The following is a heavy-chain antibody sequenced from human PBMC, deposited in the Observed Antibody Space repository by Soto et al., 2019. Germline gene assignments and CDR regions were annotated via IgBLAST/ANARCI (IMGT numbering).Heavy chain of an antibody. V-gene: IGHV4-59*01. CDR3: ARDADGYCSGGSCSSGMDV. J-gene: IGHJ6*02. Sequence: SETLSLTCTVLGCTISSYYWSWIRQPPGKGLEWIGYIYYSGSTNYNPSLKSRVTISVDTSKNQFSLKLSSVTAADTAVYYCARDADGYCSGGSCSSGMDVWGQGTTVTVSS. D-gene: IGHD2-15*01. CDR2: IYYSGST. CDR1: GCTISSYY.